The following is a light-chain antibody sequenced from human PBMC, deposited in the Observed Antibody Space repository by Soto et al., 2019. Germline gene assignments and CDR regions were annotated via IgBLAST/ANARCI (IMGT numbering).Light chain of an antibody. V-gene: IGLV2-8*01. CDR1: SSDVGGYNY. CDR2: EVN. Sequence: QSALTQPPSASGSPGQSVAISCTGTSSDVGGYNYVSWYQQHPGKAPKLMIDEVNKRPSGVPDRFSGSKSGNTASLTVSCLQAEDEADYYCSSYAGSSNVFGTGTKLIVL. J-gene: IGLJ1*01. CDR3: SSYAGSSNV.